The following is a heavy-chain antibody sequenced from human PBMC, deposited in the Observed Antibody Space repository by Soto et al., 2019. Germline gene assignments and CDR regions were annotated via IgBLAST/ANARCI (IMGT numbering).Heavy chain of an antibody. CDR1: GFTFSSYS. Sequence: VQLVESGGGLVQPGGSLRLSCAASGFTFSSYSMNWVRQAPGKGLEWVSYISSSSSTIYYADSVKGRFTISRDNAKNSLYLQMNSLRAEDTAVYYCARDALITIFGVVINYYYYMDVWGKGTTVTVSS. CDR3: ARDALITIFGVVINYYYYMDV. V-gene: IGHV3-48*01. CDR2: ISSSSSTI. J-gene: IGHJ6*03. D-gene: IGHD3-3*01.